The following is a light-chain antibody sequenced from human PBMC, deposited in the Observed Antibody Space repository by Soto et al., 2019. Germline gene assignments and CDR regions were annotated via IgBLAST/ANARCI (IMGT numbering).Light chain of an antibody. CDR2: DAS. V-gene: IGKV1-33*01. J-gene: IGKJ5*01. CDR3: QQYDNLTIT. Sequence: DIQMTQSPSSLSASVGDRVTITCQASQDISNYLNWYQQKPGKAPKLLIYDASNLETGVPSRFSGSGSGTGFTFTISSLQHEDIATYYCQQYDNLTITFGQGTRLEIK. CDR1: QDISNY.